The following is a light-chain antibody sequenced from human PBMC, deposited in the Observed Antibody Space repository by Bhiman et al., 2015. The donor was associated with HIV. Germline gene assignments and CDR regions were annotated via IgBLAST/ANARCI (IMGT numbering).Light chain of an antibody. V-gene: IGLV1-40*01. CDR1: SSNIGAPYD. CDR3: SSYTSSSTLV. CDR2: GNT. Sequence: QSVLTQPPSVSGAPGQRITVSCTGTSSNIGAPYDVNWYQQLTGKAPRLLIYGNTNRPSGVSNRFSGSKSGNTASLTISGLQAEDEADYYCSSYTSSSTLVFGGGTKLTVL. J-gene: IGLJ2*01.